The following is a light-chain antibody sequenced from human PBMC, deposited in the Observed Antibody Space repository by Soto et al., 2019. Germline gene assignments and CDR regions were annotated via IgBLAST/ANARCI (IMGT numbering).Light chain of an antibody. CDR2: EGS. J-gene: IGLJ1*01. CDR3: FSYTSSGTYV. Sequence: QSVLTQPASVSGSPGQSITISCTGTSSDVGSYNLVSWYQQHPGKAPKLMIYEGSKRPSGVSNRFSGSKSGNTASLTISGLQAEDETDYYCFSYTSSGTYVSGTGTKVT. CDR1: SSDVGSYNL. V-gene: IGLV2-14*02.